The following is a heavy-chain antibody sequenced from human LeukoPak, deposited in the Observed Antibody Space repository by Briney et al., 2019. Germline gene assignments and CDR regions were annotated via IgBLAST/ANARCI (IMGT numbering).Heavy chain of an antibody. V-gene: IGHV3-53*01. CDR2: IFTGGDT. D-gene: IGHD1-1*01. Sequence: PGGSLRLSCAVSGFAVSNSFMSWVRQAPGKGLEWLSVIFTGGDTYYAGSVKGRFTISRDNSENTLYLQMNSLTAEDTAPYYCVKGSTGVPPLEYWGQGTLVTVSS. CDR1: GFAVSNSF. J-gene: IGHJ4*02. CDR3: VKGSTGVPPLEY.